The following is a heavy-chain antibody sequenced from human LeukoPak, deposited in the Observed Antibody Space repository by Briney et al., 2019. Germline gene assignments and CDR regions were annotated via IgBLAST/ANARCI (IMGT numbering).Heavy chain of an antibody. CDR2: IRSKANSYAT. Sequence: GGSLRLACAASGFTFSGSAMHWVRQVSGNGLEWVGRIRSKANSYATAYAASVKGRFTISRDDSKNTAYLQMNSLKNEDTAVYYCTRHSSSWYSGNRYYFDYWGQGTLVTVSS. CDR1: GFTFSGSA. CDR3: TRHSSSWYSGNRYYFDY. D-gene: IGHD6-13*01. V-gene: IGHV3-73*01. J-gene: IGHJ4*02.